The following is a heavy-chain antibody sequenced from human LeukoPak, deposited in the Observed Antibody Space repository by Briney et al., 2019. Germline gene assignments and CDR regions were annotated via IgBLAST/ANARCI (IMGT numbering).Heavy chain of an antibody. J-gene: IGHJ6*02. CDR1: GFTVSSNY. V-gene: IGHV3-66*01. CDR3: ARVWYGSGRLSYYYYGMDV. D-gene: IGHD3-10*01. CDR2: IYSGGST. Sequence: GGSLRLSCAASGFTVSSNYMSWVRQAPGKGLEWVSVIYSGGSTYYADSVKGRFTISRDNSKNTLYLQMNSLRAEDTAVYYCARVWYGSGRLSYYYYGMDVWGQGTTVTVSS.